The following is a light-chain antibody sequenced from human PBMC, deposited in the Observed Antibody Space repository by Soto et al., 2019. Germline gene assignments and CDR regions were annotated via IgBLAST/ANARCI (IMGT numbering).Light chain of an antibody. CDR3: QQYGDYNSPRYS. Sequence: EIVLTQSPGTLSLSPGDRVTLSCRASQSVSTNYFSWYQQKPGQAPRLLIYATSSRAVGIPDRFSGSGSGTDFTLTISRLEPEDCAMYYCQQYGDYNSPRYSFGQGTRREI. J-gene: IGKJ2*03. V-gene: IGKV3-20*01. CDR2: ATS. CDR1: QSVSTNY.